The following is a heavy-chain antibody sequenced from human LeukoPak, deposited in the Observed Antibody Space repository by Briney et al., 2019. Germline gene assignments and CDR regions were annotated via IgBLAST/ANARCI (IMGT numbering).Heavy chain of an antibody. D-gene: IGHD2-2*01. Sequence: SETLSLTCTVSGGSITSHYWSWIRQPPGKGLEWIGYIYNSGNTNYNPSLKSRVTISLDTSKNQFSLKLTSVTAADTAIYYCASGGYCGTTSCYPKWFDPWGQGTLVTVSS. CDR3: ASGGYCGTTSCYPKWFDP. CDR2: IYNSGNT. J-gene: IGHJ5*02. V-gene: IGHV4-59*11. CDR1: GGSITSHY.